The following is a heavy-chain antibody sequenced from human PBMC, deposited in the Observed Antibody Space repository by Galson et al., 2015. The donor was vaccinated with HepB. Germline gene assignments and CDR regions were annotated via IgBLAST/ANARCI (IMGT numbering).Heavy chain of an antibody. J-gene: IGHJ4*02. CDR3: ARAARLTGDYNHVRY. V-gene: IGHV1-18*01. Sequence: SVTVSCKASGYTFSNYGITWVRQAPGQGLEWMGWISAYNGNTNYAQNLQGRVTMTTDTSTSTAYMELRSLRSDDTAVYYCARAARLTGDYNHVRYWSQGTLVTVSS. CDR1: GYTFSNYG. D-gene: IGHD3-9*01. CDR2: ISAYNGNT.